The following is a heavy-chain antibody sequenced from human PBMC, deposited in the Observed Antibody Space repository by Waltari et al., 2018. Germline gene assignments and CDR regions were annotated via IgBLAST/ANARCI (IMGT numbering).Heavy chain of an antibody. Sequence: EVQLVESGGGLVQPGGSLRLSCAASGFTFSSYEMNWVRQAPGKGLEWVSYISSSGSTIYYADSVKGRFTISRDNAKNSLYLQMNSLRAEDTAVYYCARGEELHDFDYWGQGTLVTVSS. J-gene: IGHJ4*02. CDR3: ARGEELHDFDY. CDR1: GFTFSSYE. V-gene: IGHV3-48*03. D-gene: IGHD1-26*01. CDR2: ISSSGSTI.